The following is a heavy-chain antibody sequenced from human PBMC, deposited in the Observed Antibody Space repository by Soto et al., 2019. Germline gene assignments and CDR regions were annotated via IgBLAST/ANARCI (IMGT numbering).Heavy chain of an antibody. CDR2: ISAYNGNT. CDR1: GYTFTSYG. D-gene: IGHD2-15*01. Sequence: QVQLVQSGAEVKKPGASVKVSCKASGYTFTSYGISWVRQAPGQGLEWMGWISAYNGNTNCAQKLQGRVTMTTDTSTSTAYMELRSLRSDDTAVYYCARERGIVVVVAATHYYYYGMDVWGQGTTVTVSS. V-gene: IGHV1-18*01. J-gene: IGHJ6*02. CDR3: ARERGIVVVVAATHYYYYGMDV.